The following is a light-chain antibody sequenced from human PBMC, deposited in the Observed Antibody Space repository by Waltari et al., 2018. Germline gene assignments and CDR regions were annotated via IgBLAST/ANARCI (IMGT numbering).Light chain of an antibody. V-gene: IGKV3-15*01. CDR1: QSVTTN. CDR2: GAS. J-gene: IGKJ2*01. Sequence: EIVMTQSPATLSVSPGERAIISCRASQSVTTNLAWYQQKPGPPTRLLIYGASTRATDIPARFSGSGSGTEFTLTITSLQSEDFAVYYCHQYNDGPPFNFGQGTKLEIK. CDR3: HQYNDGPPFN.